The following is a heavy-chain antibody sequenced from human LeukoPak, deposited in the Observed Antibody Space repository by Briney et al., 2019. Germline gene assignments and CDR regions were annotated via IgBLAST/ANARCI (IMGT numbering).Heavy chain of an antibody. J-gene: IGHJ4*02. CDR1: GGSISSSSNY. D-gene: IGHD1-26*01. Sequence: PSETLSLTCTVSGGSISSSSNYWGWIRQPPGKGLEWIGSIHFSGSTYYNPSLKSRVTISVDTSKNQFSLKLSSVTAADTAVYYCARLIVGATDFDYWGQGTLVTVSS. V-gene: IGHV4-39*07. CDR2: IHFSGST. CDR3: ARLIVGATDFDY.